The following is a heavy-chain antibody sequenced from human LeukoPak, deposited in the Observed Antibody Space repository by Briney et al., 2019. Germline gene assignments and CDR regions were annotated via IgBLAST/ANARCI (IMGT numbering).Heavy chain of an antibody. V-gene: IGHV3-9*01. D-gene: IGHD3-22*01. CDR1: GFTFDDYA. CDR3: AGSGIYDSSGFDY. J-gene: IGHJ4*02. CDR2: ISWNSGSI. Sequence: PGRSLRLSCAASGFTFDDYAMPWVRQAPGKGLEWVSGISWNSGSIGYADSVKGRFTISRDNAKNSLYLQMNSLRAEDTALYYCAGSGIYDSSGFDYWGQGTLVTVSS.